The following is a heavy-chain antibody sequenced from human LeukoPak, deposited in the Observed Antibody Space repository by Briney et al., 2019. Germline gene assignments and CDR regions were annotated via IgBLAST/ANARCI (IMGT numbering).Heavy chain of an antibody. J-gene: IGHJ4*02. CDR1: GGSFSGYY. V-gene: IGHV4-34*01. CDR2: INHSGST. CDR3: ASVPSSSWYAFGY. Sequence: SETLSLTCAVYGGSFSGYYWSWIRQPPGKGLEWIGEINHSGSTNYNPSLKSRVTISVDTSKNQFSLKLSSVTAADTAVYYCASVPSSSWYAFGYWGQGTLVTVSS. D-gene: IGHD6-13*01.